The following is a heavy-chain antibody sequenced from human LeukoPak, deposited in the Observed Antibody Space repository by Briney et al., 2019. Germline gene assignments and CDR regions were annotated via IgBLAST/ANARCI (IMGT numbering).Heavy chain of an antibody. CDR2: KKPDGSGK. D-gene: IGHD6-19*01. CDR3: SSQPAVLDLDC. V-gene: IGHV3-7*01. J-gene: IGHJ4*02. Sequence: GGSLRLSCAASGFAFSSYWMTWVRQAPGKGLEWVANKKPDGSGKTYVDSVKGRFTISRDNAKNSLYLQMRGLRVEDTAVYYCSSQPAVLDLDCWGQGTLVTVSS. CDR1: GFAFSSYW.